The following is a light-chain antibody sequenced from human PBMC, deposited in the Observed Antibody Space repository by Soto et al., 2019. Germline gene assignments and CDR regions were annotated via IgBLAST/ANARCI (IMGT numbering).Light chain of an antibody. CDR3: QQYNSYWT. CDR2: DAS. J-gene: IGKJ1*01. CDR1: QNIRTW. Sequence: DIQMTQSPSTLSASVGDRVTITCRASQNIRTWLAWYQQKPGQPPRLLISDASGLQSGVPSRFSGSGSGTEFTLTISSLQPDDFATYYCQQYNSYWTFGQGTKVDIK. V-gene: IGKV1-5*01.